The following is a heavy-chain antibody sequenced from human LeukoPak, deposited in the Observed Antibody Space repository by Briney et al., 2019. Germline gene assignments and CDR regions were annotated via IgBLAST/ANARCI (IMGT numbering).Heavy chain of an antibody. D-gene: IGHD2-15*01. J-gene: IGHJ3*02. CDR2: IYYSGST. CDR1: GGSISSSSYY. CDR3: ARVMCSGGSCYSPAFDI. V-gene: IGHV4-39*01. Sequence: SETLSLTCTVSGGSISSSSYYWGWIRQPPGKGLEWIGSIYYSGSTYYNPSLKSRVTISVDTSKNQFSLKLSSVTAADTAVYYCARVMCSGGSCYSPAFDIWGQGTMVTVSS.